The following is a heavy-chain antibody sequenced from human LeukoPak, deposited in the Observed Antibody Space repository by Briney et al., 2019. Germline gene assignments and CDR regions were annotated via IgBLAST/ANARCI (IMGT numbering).Heavy chain of an antibody. Sequence: PSETLSLTCAVYGGSFSGYYWSWIRQPPGKGLEWIGEINHSGSTNYNPSLKSRVTISVDTSKNQFSLKLSSVTAADAAVYYCATSIVVVPAAGVNWFDPWGQGTLVTVSS. CDR1: GGSFSGYY. V-gene: IGHV4-34*01. CDR2: INHSGST. J-gene: IGHJ5*02. D-gene: IGHD2-2*01. CDR3: ATSIVVVPAAGVNWFDP.